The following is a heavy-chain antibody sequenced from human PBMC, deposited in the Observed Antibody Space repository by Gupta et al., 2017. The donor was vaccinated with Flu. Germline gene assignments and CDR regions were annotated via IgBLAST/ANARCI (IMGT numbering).Heavy chain of an antibody. CDR3: AKGERAFPYFDS. J-gene: IGHJ4*02. CDR2: VSSDGSHQ. CDR1: GFTFSSYG. Sequence: QVQLVESGGGVVEPGRSLRLACAASGFTFSSYGMLWVRQGPGKGLEWVAIVSSDGSHQYYADSLKGRFTISRDNSRNTVYLQMNSLSADDTAMYYCAKGERAFPYFDSWGQGTRVTVSS. V-gene: IGHV3-30*18.